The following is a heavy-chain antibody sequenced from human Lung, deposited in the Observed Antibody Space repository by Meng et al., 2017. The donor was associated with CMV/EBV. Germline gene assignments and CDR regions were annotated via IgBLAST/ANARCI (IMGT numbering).Heavy chain of an antibody. Sequence: GESLKISCAASGFTFSNAWMSWVRQAPGKGLEWVGRVKSKTDGGTTDYAAPVKGRFTISRDDSKSTLYLQMNSLKTEDTAVYYCTTDSGYGYVWGSYQLLGYWGQGTLVTFSS. J-gene: IGHJ4*02. CDR3: TTDSGYGYVWGSYQLLGY. V-gene: IGHV3-15*01. CDR2: VKSKTDGGTT. CDR1: GFTFSNAW. D-gene: IGHD3-16*01.